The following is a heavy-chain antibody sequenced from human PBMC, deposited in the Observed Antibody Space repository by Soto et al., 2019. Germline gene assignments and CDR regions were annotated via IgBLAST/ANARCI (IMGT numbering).Heavy chain of an antibody. CDR3: FGGNGGPQ. J-gene: IGHJ4*02. CDR1: DFTFRNSW. D-gene: IGHD3-16*01. Sequence: GGSLRLSCATSDFTFRNSWINWVRQAPGKGLEWVANIKPDGGATNYVDSVKGRFTISRDNVRNSASLQMNSLRVEDTAVYFCFGGNGGPQWGQGTLVTVSS. V-gene: IGHV3-7*03. CDR2: IKPDGGAT.